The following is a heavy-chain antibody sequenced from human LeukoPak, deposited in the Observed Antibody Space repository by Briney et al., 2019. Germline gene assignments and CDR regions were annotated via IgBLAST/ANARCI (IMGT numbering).Heavy chain of an antibody. CDR1: RFTFSTYA. J-gene: IGHJ4*02. CDR2: ISGSGGTT. D-gene: IGHD1-1*01. V-gene: IGHV3-23*01. Sequence: PGGSLRLSCAASRFTFSTYAMYWVRQAPGKGLEWVSSISGSGGTTYYADSVQGRFTISRDNSKNTLFLEMNSLRAEDTALYYCAKDRTTAWNCFDSWGQGTLVTVSS. CDR3: AKDRTTAWNCFDS.